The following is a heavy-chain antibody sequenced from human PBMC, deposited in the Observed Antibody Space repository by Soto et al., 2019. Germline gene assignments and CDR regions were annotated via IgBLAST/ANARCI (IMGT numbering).Heavy chain of an antibody. CDR3: AKVYCSGGSCYSPGTVWFDP. D-gene: IGHD2-15*01. Sequence: VYVSFQAAGYIFTCEVISWVRQAAGQEREWMGWINPNNGNTSYAQKFQGRVTMTTDTSISTAYMEWSSLRSEDTAVYYCAKVYCSGGSCYSPGTVWFDPWGQGTLVTVSS. J-gene: IGHJ5*02. CDR1: GYIFTCEV. CDR2: INPNNGNT. V-gene: IGHV1-8*02.